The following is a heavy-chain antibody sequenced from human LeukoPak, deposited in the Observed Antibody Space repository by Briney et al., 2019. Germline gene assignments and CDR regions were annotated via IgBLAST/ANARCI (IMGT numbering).Heavy chain of an antibody. CDR2: ISSGSTYI. J-gene: IGHJ5*02. D-gene: IGHD3-10*01. CDR1: GFTFSTYS. CDR3: AREAVFGWFDP. Sequence: GGSLRLSCAASGFTFSTYSMNWVRQAPGKGLEWVSSISSGSTYIYYADSVRGRFTISRDNAKNSLYLQMNSLRAEDTAVYYCAREAVFGWFDPWGQGTLVTVSS. V-gene: IGHV3-21*01.